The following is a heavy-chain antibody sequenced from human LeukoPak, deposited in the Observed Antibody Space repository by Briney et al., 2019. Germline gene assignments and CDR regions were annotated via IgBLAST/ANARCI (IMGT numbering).Heavy chain of an antibody. V-gene: IGHV1-18*01. J-gene: IGHJ4*02. CDR1: GYTFTSYG. CDR2: TSAYNGST. D-gene: IGHD1-26*01. Sequence: GASVKVSCKASGYTFTSYGISWVRQAPGQGLEWMGWTSAYNGSTNYAQKLQGRVTMTTDTSTSTAYMELRSLRSDDTAVYYCARFPYPSGSLHDDYWGQGTLVTVSS. CDR3: ARFPYPSGSLHDDY.